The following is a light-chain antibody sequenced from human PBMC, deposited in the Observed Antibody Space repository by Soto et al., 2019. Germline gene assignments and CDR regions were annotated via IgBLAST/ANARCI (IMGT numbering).Light chain of an antibody. Sequence: QSALTQPASVSGSPGQSITISCTGTSSDVGGYNYVSWYQQHPGKAPKLIIYELINRPSGVSNRFSGSKSGNTASLTISGPPAEDEADYYCNSYTSKSTGVFGTGTKVTVL. CDR2: ELI. CDR3: NSYTSKSTGV. CDR1: SSDVGGYNY. V-gene: IGLV2-14*01. J-gene: IGLJ1*01.